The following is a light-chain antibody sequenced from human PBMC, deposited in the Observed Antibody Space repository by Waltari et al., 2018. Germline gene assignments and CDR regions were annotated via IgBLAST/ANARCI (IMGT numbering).Light chain of an antibody. V-gene: IGLV3-25*03. CDR2: KDS. Sequence: SHELTQQPSVPVSPGQTARLTCSGAALSRHYAYWYQQKAGQAPVAVICKDSERPSGIPERFSGSTSGTTVTLTISGVQAEDEADYYCQTTDSSGAWAFGGGTKLTVL. CDR3: QTTDSSGAWA. CDR1: ALSRHY. J-gene: IGLJ3*02.